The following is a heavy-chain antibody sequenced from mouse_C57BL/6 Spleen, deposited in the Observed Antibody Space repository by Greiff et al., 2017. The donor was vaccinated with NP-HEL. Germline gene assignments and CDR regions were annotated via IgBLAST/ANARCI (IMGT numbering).Heavy chain of an antibody. J-gene: IGHJ2*01. CDR1: GYSFTGYF. CDR3: ARYYYDYDYGYFDY. Sequence: EVQLQQSGPELVKPGDSVKISCKASGYSFTGYFMNWVMQSHGKSLEWIGRINPYNGDTFYNQKFKGKATLTVDKSSSTAHMELRSLTSEDSAVYYCARYYYDYDYGYFDYWGQGTTLTVSS. V-gene: IGHV1-20*01. D-gene: IGHD2-4*01. CDR2: INPYNGDT.